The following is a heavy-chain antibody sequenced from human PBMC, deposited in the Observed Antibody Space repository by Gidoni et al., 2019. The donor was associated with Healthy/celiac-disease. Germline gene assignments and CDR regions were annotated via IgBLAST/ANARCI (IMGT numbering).Heavy chain of an antibody. J-gene: IGHJ4*02. CDR3: ARSYYYDSSGYSGFDY. CDR2: T. V-gene: IGHV4-4*02. D-gene: IGHD3-22*01. Sequence: TNYKPSLKSRVTISVDKSKNQFSLKLSSVTAADTAVYYCARSYYYDSSGYSGFDYWGQGTLVTVSS.